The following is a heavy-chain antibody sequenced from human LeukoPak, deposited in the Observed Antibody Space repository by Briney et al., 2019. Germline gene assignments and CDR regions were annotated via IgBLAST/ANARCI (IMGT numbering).Heavy chain of an antibody. CDR3: ANYRSGGGGYYSGLEH. D-gene: IGHD2-15*01. CDR2: ISGSGGST. Sequence: GGSLRLSCAASGFTFSSYSMTWVRQAPGQGLEWVSSISGSGGSTYHADSVKGRFTISRTNSENRLYLRMNSLRADDSGVYYCANYRSGGGGYYSGLEHWGQGTQVTVSS. V-gene: IGHV3-23*01. J-gene: IGHJ1*01. CDR1: GFTFSSYS.